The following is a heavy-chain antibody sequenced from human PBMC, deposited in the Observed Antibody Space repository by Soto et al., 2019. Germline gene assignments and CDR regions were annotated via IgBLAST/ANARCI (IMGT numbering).Heavy chain of an antibody. CDR1: GASVSTGY. J-gene: IGHJ5*02. Sequence: SETLSLTCTVSGASVSTGYWSWIRQPPGKGLEWIGFMYFGGSFNYIPSLTSRATISVETSKNQFSMKMTSVTAADTAVYYCARSYYDSTGFAVDPWGQGTLVTVSS. CDR3: ARSYYDSTGFAVDP. D-gene: IGHD3-22*01. V-gene: IGHV4-59*02. CDR2: MYFGGSF.